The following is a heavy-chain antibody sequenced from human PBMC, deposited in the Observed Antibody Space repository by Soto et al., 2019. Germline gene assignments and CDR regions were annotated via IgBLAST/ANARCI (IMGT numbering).Heavy chain of an antibody. CDR2: IMPIFRTP. D-gene: IGHD1-7*01. J-gene: IGHJ6*02. Sequence: QVHLEQSGAEVRKPGSSVKVSCKASRGTFSNSAISRVRQAPGQGLEWMGGIMPIFRTPDYAQKFQGRVTITADESTSTAYMELSGLRSDDTAVYYRARDKDRLQLGGNYPYILDVWGQGTTVTVSS. CDR1: RGTFSNSA. CDR3: ARDKDRLQLGGNYPYILDV. V-gene: IGHV1-69*12.